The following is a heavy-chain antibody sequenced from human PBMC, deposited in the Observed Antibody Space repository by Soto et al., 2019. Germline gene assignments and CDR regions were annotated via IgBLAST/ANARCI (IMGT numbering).Heavy chain of an antibody. V-gene: IGHV1-2*02. CDR2: INPYSGGA. CDR3: AILMHYSHSGGSSHSGFDM. J-gene: IGHJ3*02. D-gene: IGHD2-21*01. Sequence: QVQLVQSGAEVKKPGASVKVSCEASGYTFTDYFIHWVRQAPGQGLEWIGWINPYSGGADLSQKFQGRVTMTRDTSISTAYMEVSSLRSDDTAVFYCAILMHYSHSGGSSHSGFDMWGQGTLVTVSS. CDR1: GYTFTDYF.